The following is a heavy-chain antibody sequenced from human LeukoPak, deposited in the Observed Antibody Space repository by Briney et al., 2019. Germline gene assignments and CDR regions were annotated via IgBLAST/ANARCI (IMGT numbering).Heavy chain of an antibody. V-gene: IGHV4-59*01. CDR2: IYYSGST. CDR1: GGSISSYY. CDR3: ARVHQLLTYYYHYDMDV. J-gene: IGHJ6*04. Sequence: SETLFLTCTVSGGSISSYYWSWIRQPPGKGLEWIGCIYYSGSTNYNPSLKSRVTISADTSNSQFSLKLSSATAADTAVYYCARVHQLLTYYYHYDMDVWGRGTTVTLSS. D-gene: IGHD2-2*01.